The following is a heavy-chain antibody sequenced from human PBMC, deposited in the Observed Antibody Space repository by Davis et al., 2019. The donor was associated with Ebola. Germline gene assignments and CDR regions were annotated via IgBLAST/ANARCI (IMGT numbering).Heavy chain of an antibody. Sequence: PGGSLRLSCAASGFTFDDYAMHWVRQAPGKGLEWVSGISWNSGSIGYADSVKGRFTISRDNAKNSLYLQMNSLRAEDTALYYCAKDSYSGSYYYFDYWGQGTLVTVSS. D-gene: IGHD1-26*01. J-gene: IGHJ4*02. CDR2: ISWNSGSI. V-gene: IGHV3-9*01. CDR3: AKDSYSGSYYYFDY. CDR1: GFTFDDYA.